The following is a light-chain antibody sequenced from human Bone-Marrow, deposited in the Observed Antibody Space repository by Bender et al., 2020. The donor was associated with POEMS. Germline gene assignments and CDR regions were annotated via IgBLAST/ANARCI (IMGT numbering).Light chain of an antibody. Sequence: SYVLTQPPAVSVAPGQTAKLTCVGNNIETKSVHWYQEKPGQAPMLVVSDIYGRPSGIPEQFSVSKSGDTATLTITRVEAGHEADYFCQVWDADRDHRVFGGGTKLTVL. CDR1: NIETKS. CDR3: QVWDADRDHRV. V-gene: IGLV3-21*02. CDR2: DIY. J-gene: IGLJ2*01.